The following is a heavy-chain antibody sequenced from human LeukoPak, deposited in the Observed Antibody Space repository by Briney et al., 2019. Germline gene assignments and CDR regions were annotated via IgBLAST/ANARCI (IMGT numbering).Heavy chain of an antibody. J-gene: IGHJ4*02. D-gene: IGHD4-23*01. Sequence: PGGSLRHSCAASGFTFITYAMSWVRRTPGKGLEWVSAITGPGGSTYYADSVKGRFTISRDNSKNTLYLQMNSLRAEDTAVYYCAKDPPILRWSFDYWGQGTLVTVSS. V-gene: IGHV3-23*01. CDR3: AKDPPILRWSFDY. CDR2: ITGPGGST. CDR1: GFTFITYA.